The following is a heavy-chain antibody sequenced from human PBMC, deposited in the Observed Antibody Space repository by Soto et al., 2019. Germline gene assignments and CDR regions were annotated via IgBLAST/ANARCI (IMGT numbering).Heavy chain of an antibody. J-gene: IGHJ6*02. CDR1: GYTFTSYG. CDR2: ISAYNGNT. Sequence: EASVKVSCKASGYTFTSYGISWVRQAPGQGLEWMGWISAYNGNTNYTQKLQGRVTMTTDTSTSTAYMELRSLRSDDTAVYYCARTEGFYDFWSGYLLSGMDVWGQGTTVTVSS. V-gene: IGHV1-18*01. D-gene: IGHD3-3*01. CDR3: ARTEGFYDFWSGYLLSGMDV.